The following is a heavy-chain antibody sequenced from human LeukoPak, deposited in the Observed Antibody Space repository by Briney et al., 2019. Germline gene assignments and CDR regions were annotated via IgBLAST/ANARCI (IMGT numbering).Heavy chain of an antibody. CDR1: GFTFSSYV. CDR3: AKGSTEAVN. Sequence: GGSLRLSCAASGFTFSSYVMTWVRQAPGKGLEWVSSISGSGGSTYYADTVKGRFTISRDNSKNILSLQMNSLRAEDTAIYYCAKGSTEAVNWGQGTLVTVSS. D-gene: IGHD4-17*01. J-gene: IGHJ4*02. V-gene: IGHV3-23*01. CDR2: ISGSGGST.